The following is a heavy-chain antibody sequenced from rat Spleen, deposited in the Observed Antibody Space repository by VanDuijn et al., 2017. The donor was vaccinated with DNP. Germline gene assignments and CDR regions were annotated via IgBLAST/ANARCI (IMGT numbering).Heavy chain of an antibody. D-gene: IGHD1-10*01. CDR3: AKALYGGFYNPYGD. V-gene: IGHV5-20*01. CDR2: ISYDGGST. CDR1: GFTFSDHN. J-gene: IGHJ2*01. Sequence: EVQLVESGGGLVQPGRSLILSCTASGFTFSDHNMAWVRQAPKKGLEWVASISYDGGSTYYRDSVKARFTISRDNAKSTLYLQMDSLRSEDTATYYCAKALYGGFYNPYGDWGQGVMVTVSS.